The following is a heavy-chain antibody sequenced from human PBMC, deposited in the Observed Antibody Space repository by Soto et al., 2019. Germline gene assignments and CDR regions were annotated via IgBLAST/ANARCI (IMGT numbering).Heavy chain of an antibody. CDR2: ISGGGGST. V-gene: IGHV3-23*01. CDR3: AKDELVVPAGNWFDT. CDR1: GVTLSSYA. J-gene: IGHJ5*02. D-gene: IGHD2-2*01. Sequence: HPXGSLRLSCAAAGVTLSSYAMSWVRQAPGKGLDWVSAISGGGGSTYYADSVKGRFTISRDNSKNTLYLQMNSLRAEDTAVYYCAKDELVVPAGNWFDTWGQGTLVTVSS.